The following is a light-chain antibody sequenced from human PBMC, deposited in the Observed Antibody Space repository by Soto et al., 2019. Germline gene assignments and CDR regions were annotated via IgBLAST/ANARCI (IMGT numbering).Light chain of an antibody. Sequence: EIVLTQSPGTLSLSPGERATLSCTASQSVAGNFLAWYQQRPGQAPRLLISAASSRATAIPDRFSGSGSGTEFTLTISRLEPDDSAVYFCQQYGNSPLTCGPGTKLNIK. J-gene: IGKJ3*01. CDR2: AAS. V-gene: IGKV3-20*01. CDR1: QSVAGNF. CDR3: QQYGNSPLT.